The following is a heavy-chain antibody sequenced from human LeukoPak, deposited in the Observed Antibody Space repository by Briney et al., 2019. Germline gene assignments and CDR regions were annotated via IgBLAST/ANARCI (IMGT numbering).Heavy chain of an antibody. CDR3: AKDNRRHYTSGPNPDSLH. Sequence: QPGRSLRLSCAGSGFIFNNYAMHWVRQPPGKGLEWVSGISWNSSSIDYADSVKGRFTISRDNAKNSLYLQMNSLRVEDTAFYYCAKDNRRHYTSGPNPDSLHWGQGALVTVSS. V-gene: IGHV3-9*01. CDR1: GFIFNNYA. D-gene: IGHD6-19*01. CDR2: ISWNSSSI. J-gene: IGHJ4*02.